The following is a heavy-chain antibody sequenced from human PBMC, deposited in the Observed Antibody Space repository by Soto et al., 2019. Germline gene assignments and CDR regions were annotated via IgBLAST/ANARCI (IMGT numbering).Heavy chain of an antibody. CDR1: GFTFSSYS. D-gene: IGHD4-17*01. CDR2: ISSSSSYI. V-gene: IGHV3-21*01. J-gene: IGHJ4*02. CDR3: ARDRYGDYSFDY. Sequence: EGSLRLSCAASGFTFSSYSMNWVRQAPGKGLEWVSSISSSSSYIYYADSVKGRFTISRDNAKNSLYLQMNSLRAEDTAVYYCARDRYGDYSFDYWGQGTLVTVSS.